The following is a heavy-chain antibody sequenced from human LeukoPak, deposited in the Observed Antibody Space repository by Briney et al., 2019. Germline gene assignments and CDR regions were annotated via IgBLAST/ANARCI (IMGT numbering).Heavy chain of an antibody. Sequence: GGSLRLSCAVSGFTFSGHWMFWVRQAPGKGLEWVSSTNSDGSSRGYTDSVRGRLTISRDNSKSTLYLQMNRLRPEDTAIYYCVGNAGFFQHWGQGTLVTVSS. CDR1: GFTFSGHW. D-gene: IGHD1-1*01. CDR2: TNSDGSSR. CDR3: VGNAGFFQH. V-gene: IGHV3-74*01. J-gene: IGHJ1*01.